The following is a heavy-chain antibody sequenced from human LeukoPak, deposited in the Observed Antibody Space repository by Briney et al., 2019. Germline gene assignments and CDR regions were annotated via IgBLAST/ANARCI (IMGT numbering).Heavy chain of an antibody. V-gene: IGHV1-2*02. J-gene: IGHJ3*01. CDR1: GYTFTDNH. CDR3: ARERDISAFDL. Sequence: ASVKVSCRASGYTFTDNHLYWVRQAPGQGLEWMGWIDPKTGGPNYAQKFQGRVTLARDTSISTAYMELSNLRSDDTAVYYCARERDISAFDLWGQGTMVTVSS. CDR2: IDPKTGGP.